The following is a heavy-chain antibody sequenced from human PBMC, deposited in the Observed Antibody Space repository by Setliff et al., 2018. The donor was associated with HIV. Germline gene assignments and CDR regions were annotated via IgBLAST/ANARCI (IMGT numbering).Heavy chain of an antibody. J-gene: IGHJ6*02. CDR3: ARKIGDYYYSSGYYPPTDYYYGMDV. CDR1: GYTFTSYD. D-gene: IGHD3-22*01. Sequence: GASVKVSCKSSGYTFTSYDISWVRQAPGQGLEWMGWISAYNGNTNYAQKLPGRVTMTTVTSTSTAYMELRSLRSVDTAVYYCARKIGDYYYSSGYYPPTDYYYGMDVWGQGTTVTVSS. V-gene: IGHV1-18*01. CDR2: ISAYNGNT.